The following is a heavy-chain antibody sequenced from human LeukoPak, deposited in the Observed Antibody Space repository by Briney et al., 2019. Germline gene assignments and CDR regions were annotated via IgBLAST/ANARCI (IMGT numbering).Heavy chain of an antibody. D-gene: IGHD2-15*01. CDR1: GGSFSGYY. Sequence: SETLSLTCAVYGGSFSGYYWSWTRQPPGKGLEWIGEINHSGSTNYNPSLKSRVTISVDTSKNQFSLKLSSVTAADTAVYYCARDRTVVVVVAATQAHWFDPWGQGTLVTVSS. CDR2: INHSGST. J-gene: IGHJ5*02. V-gene: IGHV4-34*01. CDR3: ARDRTVVVVVAATQAHWFDP.